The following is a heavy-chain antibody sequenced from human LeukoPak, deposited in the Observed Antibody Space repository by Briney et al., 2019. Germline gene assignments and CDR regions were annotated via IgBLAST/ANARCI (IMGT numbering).Heavy chain of an antibody. V-gene: IGHV3-33*06. Sequence: PGGSLRLSCTASGFTFSDYWMTWVRQAPGKGVEWVAVIWYDASNKYYADSVKGRFTISRDNSKNTLYLQMNSLRAEDTAVYYCAKFAGPGDYWGQGTLVTVSS. CDR3: AKFAGPGDY. CDR2: IWYDASNK. J-gene: IGHJ4*02. CDR1: GFTFSDYW.